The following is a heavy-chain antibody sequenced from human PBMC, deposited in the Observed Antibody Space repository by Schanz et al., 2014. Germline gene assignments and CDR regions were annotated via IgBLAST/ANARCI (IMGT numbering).Heavy chain of an antibody. V-gene: IGHV1-18*01. Sequence: VQSVHSGTEVQKLGASVKVSCQTSGYTFTAYGINWVRQAPGQGLEWIGWISAQTGDTRYAQKMQGRVTMTRDVSSTTACLELRSLRYDDTAVYYCARDGVDAAAGGNYWGQGTLVTVSS. J-gene: IGHJ4*02. CDR1: GYTFTAYG. CDR2: ISAQTGDT. CDR3: ARDGVDAAAGGNY. D-gene: IGHD6-13*01.